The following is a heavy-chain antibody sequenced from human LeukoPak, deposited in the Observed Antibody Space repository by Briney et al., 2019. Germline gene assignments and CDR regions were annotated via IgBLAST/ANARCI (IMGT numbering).Heavy chain of an antibody. CDR3: AKEGRSLQTY. CDR1: GFTFSNFW. Sequence: GGSLRLSCTASGFTFSNFWMGWVRQAPGKGLEWVASIKQDETEKFYLGSVKGRFTISRDNAKNSLYLQMNSLRVEDTAVYYCAKEGRSLQTYWGQGTLVTVSS. V-gene: IGHV3-7*03. CDR2: IKQDETEK. J-gene: IGHJ4*02. D-gene: IGHD5-24*01.